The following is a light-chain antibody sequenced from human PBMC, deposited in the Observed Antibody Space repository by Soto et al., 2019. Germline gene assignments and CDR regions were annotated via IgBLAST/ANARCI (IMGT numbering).Light chain of an antibody. CDR3: QSYDSSLINSV. V-gene: IGLV1-40*01. Sequence: QSVLTQPPSVSGAPGQRVTISCIGSISNIGAGYDVHWYQQFPGTAPKLLIYGNTNRPSGVPDRFSGSKSGTSASLAITGLQAEDEADYYCQSYDSSLINSVFGGGTKLTVL. CDR2: GNT. J-gene: IGLJ3*02. CDR1: ISNIGAGYD.